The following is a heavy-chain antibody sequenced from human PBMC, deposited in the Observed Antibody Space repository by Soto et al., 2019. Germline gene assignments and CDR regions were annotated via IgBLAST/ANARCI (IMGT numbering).Heavy chain of an antibody. Sequence: QITLKESGPTLVKPTQTLTLTCTFSGFSLSTSGVGVGWIRQPPGKALEWLALIYWDDDKRYSPSLKSRLTITNDTSKNQVVLTMTNMDPVDTATYYCAHTLGYCSGGSCYSYYFDYWGQGTLVTVSS. CDR1: GFSLSTSGVG. V-gene: IGHV2-5*02. D-gene: IGHD2-15*01. CDR2: IYWDDDK. CDR3: AHTLGYCSGGSCYSYYFDY. J-gene: IGHJ4*02.